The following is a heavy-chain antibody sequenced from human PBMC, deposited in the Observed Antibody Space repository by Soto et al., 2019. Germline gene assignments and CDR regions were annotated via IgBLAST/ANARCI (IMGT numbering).Heavy chain of an antibody. CDR3: ARNWNEYLDY. CDR1: GFTFSNYV. CDR2: ISGGGSST. V-gene: IGHV3-23*01. J-gene: IGHJ4*02. Sequence: GSLRLSCAASGFTFSNYVMSWVRQAPGRGLEWVSIISGGGSSTYYADSVKGRFTISRDNSKNTLYLQMNSLRAEDTAVYYCARNWNEYLDYWGQGTLVTVSS. D-gene: IGHD1-1*01.